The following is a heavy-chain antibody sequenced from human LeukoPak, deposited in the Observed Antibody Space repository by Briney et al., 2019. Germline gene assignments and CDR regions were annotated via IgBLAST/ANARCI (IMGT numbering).Heavy chain of an antibody. CDR3: ARGGHYSSSWELDY. V-gene: IGHV4-59*01. D-gene: IGHD6-6*01. J-gene: IGHJ4*02. CDR1: GGSIRSYY. CDR2: IYYSGAT. Sequence: SETLSLTCTVSGGSIRSYYWSWIRQPPGKGLEWIGYIYYSGATNYNPSLKSRVTMSVDTSKNQFSLKLSSVTAADTAVYYCARGGHYSSSWELDYWGQGALVTVSS.